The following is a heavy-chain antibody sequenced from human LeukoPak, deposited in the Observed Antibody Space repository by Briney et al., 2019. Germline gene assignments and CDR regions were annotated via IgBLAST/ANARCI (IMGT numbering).Heavy chain of an antibody. Sequence: SETLSLTCTVSGGSISSSSYYWGWIRQPPGKGLEWIGSIYYSGSTYYNPSLKSRVTISVDTSKNQFSLKLSSVTAADTAVYYCATRTYSSSWGNFDAFDIWGQGTMVTASS. CDR3: ATRTYSSSWGNFDAFDI. D-gene: IGHD6-13*01. V-gene: IGHV4-39*01. CDR2: IYYSGST. J-gene: IGHJ3*02. CDR1: GGSISSSSYY.